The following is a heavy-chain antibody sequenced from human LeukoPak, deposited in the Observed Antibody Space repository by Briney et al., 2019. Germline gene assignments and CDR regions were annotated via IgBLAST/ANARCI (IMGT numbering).Heavy chain of an antibody. CDR3: AKDRLYSSRGDWFDP. D-gene: IGHD6-13*01. V-gene: IGHV3-11*04. CDR1: GFTFSDYY. Sequence: GGSLRLSCAASGFTFSDYYMSWIRQAPGKGLEWVSYISSSGSTIYYADSVKGRFTISRDNSKNTLYLQMNSLRAGDTAVYYCAKDRLYSSRGDWFDPWGQGTLVTVSS. CDR2: ISSSGSTI. J-gene: IGHJ5*02.